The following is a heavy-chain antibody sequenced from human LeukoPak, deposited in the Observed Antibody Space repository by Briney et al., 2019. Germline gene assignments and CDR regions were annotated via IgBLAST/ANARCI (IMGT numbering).Heavy chain of an antibody. Sequence: ASVKVSCKASGYTFTGYYMHWVRQAPGQGLEWMGWINPNSGGTNYAQKFQGRVTMTRDTSISTAYMELSRLRSDDTAVYYCARDGAGASYSFDYWGQGTLVTVSS. J-gene: IGHJ4*02. CDR2: INPNSGGT. CDR3: ARDGAGASYSFDY. V-gene: IGHV1-2*02. D-gene: IGHD2-8*02. CDR1: GYTFTGYY.